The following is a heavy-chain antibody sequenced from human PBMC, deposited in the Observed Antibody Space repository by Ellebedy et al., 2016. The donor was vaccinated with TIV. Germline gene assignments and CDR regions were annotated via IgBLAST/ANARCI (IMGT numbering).Heavy chain of an antibody. CDR1: GGTFSNYA. D-gene: IGHD5-18*01. V-gene: IGHV1-69*13. J-gene: IGHJ6*02. Sequence: AASVKVSCKASGGTFSNYATSWVRQAPGQGLAWMGGIIPVLGTANYAQKFQGRLTITADESTSTAYMEPSSLRSEDTAVYYCGSGYSKYGIDVWGQGTTVIVSS. CDR2: IIPVLGTA. CDR3: GSGYSKYGIDV.